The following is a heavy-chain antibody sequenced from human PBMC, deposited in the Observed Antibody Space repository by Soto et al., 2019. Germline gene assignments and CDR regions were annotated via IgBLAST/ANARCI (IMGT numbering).Heavy chain of an antibody. CDR2: IGSSSSYI. Sequence: GGSLRLSCAASGFTFSSYTMNWVRQAPGKGLEWVSSIGSSSSYIYYADSVRGRFTISRDNAKNSLYLQMNSLRAEDTAAYYSARDSVTTNLYYYYGMDVWGQGTTVTVSS. V-gene: IGHV3-21*01. D-gene: IGHD4-17*01. CDR1: GFTFSSYT. J-gene: IGHJ6*02. CDR3: ARDSVTTNLYYYYGMDV.